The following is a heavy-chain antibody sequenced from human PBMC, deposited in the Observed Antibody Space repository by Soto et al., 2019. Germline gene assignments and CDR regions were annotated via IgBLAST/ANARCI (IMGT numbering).Heavy chain of an antibody. J-gene: IGHJ6*02. CDR1: GGTFSSYA. V-gene: IGHV1-69*13. D-gene: IGHD6-13*01. CDR3: ATAGGSSSNKGYYYYGMDV. Sequence: SVKVSCKASGGTFSSYAISWVRQAPGQGLEWMGGIIPIFGTANYAQKFQGRVTITADESTSTAYMELSSLRSEDTAVYYCATAGGSSSNKGYYYYGMDVWGQGTTVTVSS. CDR2: IIPIFGTA.